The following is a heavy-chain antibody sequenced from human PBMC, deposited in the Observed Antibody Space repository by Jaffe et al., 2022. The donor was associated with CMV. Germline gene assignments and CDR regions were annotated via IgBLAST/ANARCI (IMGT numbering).Heavy chain of an antibody. V-gene: IGHV3-33*01. Sequence: QVQLVESGGGVVQPGRSLRLSCAASGFTFSSYGMHWVRQAPGKGLEWVAVIWYDGSNKYYADSVKGRFTISRDNSKNTLYLQMNSLRAEDTAVYYCASLGAAKSYWGQGTLVTVSS. CDR3: ASLGAAKSY. CDR1: GFTFSSYG. D-gene: IGHD1-26*01. CDR2: IWYDGSNK. J-gene: IGHJ4*02.